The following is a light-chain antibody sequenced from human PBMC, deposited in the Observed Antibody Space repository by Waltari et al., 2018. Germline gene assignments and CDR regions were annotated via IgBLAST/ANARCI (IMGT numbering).Light chain of an antibody. V-gene: IGLV2-11*01. Sequence: QSALTQPRSVSGSPGQSVTIPCTGTSNDIGFYNYVSWYQQHPGKAPKLLIYDVTKRPSGVPDRFSGSKSGNTASLTISGLQAEDEADYYCCSYGGSYTWVFGGGTWLTVL. CDR1: SNDIGFYNY. CDR2: DVT. CDR3: CSYGGSYTWV. J-gene: IGLJ3*02.